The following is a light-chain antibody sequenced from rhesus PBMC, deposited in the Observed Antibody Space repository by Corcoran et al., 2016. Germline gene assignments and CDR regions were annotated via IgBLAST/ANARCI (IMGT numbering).Light chain of an antibody. CDR3: HKCDSAPPWT. V-gene: IGKV1-59*02. CDR1: QSIGSN. Sequence: AIQMTQSPSSLSASVGDTVTITGRASQSIGSNLAGYQQKPGKFPKLLIYAASTLQSEVPCRFRGSGSGTDFTLTISSLPPGDVATYYCHKCDSAPPWTFGQGTKVEIK. J-gene: IGKJ1*01. CDR2: AAS.